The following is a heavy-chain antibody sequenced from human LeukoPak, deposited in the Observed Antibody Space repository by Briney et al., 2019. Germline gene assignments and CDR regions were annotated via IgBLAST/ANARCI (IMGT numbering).Heavy chain of an antibody. V-gene: IGHV1-2*02. D-gene: IGHD2-2*01. CDR1: GYTFTGYY. CDR2: INPNSGGT. Sequence: ASVKVSCKASGYTFTGYYMHWVRQAPGQGLEWMGWINPNSGGTNYAQKFQGRVTMTRDTSISTAYMELSRLRSDDTAVYYCARGAGVVVPAAIRLHYWGQGTLVTVSS. J-gene: IGHJ4*02. CDR3: ARGAGVVVPAAIRLHY.